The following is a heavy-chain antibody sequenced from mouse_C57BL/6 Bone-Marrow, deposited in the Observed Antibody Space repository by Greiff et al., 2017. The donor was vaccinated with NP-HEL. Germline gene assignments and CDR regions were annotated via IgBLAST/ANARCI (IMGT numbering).Heavy chain of an antibody. Sequence: QVQLQQSGAELMKPGASVKLSCKATGYTFTGYWIEWVKQRPGHGLEWIGEILPGSGSTNYNEKFKGKATFTADTSSNTAYMQLSSLTTEDSAIYYCARGGPIYYGNPYAMDYWGQGTSVTVSS. J-gene: IGHJ4*01. CDR1: GYTFTGYW. CDR3: ARGGPIYYGNPYAMDY. V-gene: IGHV1-9*01. D-gene: IGHD2-1*01. CDR2: ILPGSGST.